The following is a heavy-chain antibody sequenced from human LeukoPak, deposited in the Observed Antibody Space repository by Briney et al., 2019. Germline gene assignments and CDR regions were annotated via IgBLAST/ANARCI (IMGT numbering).Heavy chain of an antibody. J-gene: IGHJ5*02. Sequence: SETLSLTCIVSGGSISSSSYYWGWIRQPPGKGLEWIGSIYYSGSTNYNPSLKSRVTMSVDTSKNQFSLKLSSVTAADTAVYYCARQLGIDGSWYNWFDPWGQGTLVTVSS. CDR3: ARQLGIDGSWYNWFDP. CDR2: IYYSGST. V-gene: IGHV4-39*07. D-gene: IGHD7-27*01. CDR1: GGSISSSSYY.